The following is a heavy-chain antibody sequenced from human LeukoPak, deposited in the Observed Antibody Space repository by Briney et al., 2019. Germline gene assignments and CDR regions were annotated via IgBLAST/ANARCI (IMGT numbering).Heavy chain of an antibody. J-gene: IGHJ4*02. D-gene: IGHD3-3*01. Sequence: PGRSLGLSCAPSGFTFSRHGMHWVRQAPGKGLEWVAIISNDGSRKYYAHSVEGRFTISRDNSKNTRYLQMDSLRAEDTAVYYCARDRAWNYFDYWGQGTLVTVSS. V-gene: IGHV3-30*03. CDR3: ARDRAWNYFDY. CDR1: GFTFSRHG. CDR2: ISNDGSRK.